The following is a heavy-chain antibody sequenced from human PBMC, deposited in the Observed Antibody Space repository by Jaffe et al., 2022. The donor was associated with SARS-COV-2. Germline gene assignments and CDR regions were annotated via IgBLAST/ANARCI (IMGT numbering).Heavy chain of an antibody. CDR2: INTNTQKS. Sequence: QVQLVQSGSELKKPGASVKVSCQASGYTFTTYTINWVRQAPGQGLEWMGWINTNTQKSAFAQGFTGRFVFSLDTSVRTAYLQISSLKAEDTAVYYCARLTRDGSTNFDYWGQGTLVTVSS. D-gene: IGHD3-10*01. CDR3: ARLTRDGSTNFDY. J-gene: IGHJ4*02. V-gene: IGHV7-4-1*02. CDR1: GYTFTTYT.